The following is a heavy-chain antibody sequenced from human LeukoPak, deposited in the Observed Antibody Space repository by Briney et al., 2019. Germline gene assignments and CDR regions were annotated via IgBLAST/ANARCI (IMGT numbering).Heavy chain of an antibody. V-gene: IGHV3-23*01. CDR2: ISGSGGST. D-gene: IGHD3-3*01. Sequence: PGGSLRLSCAVSGFTFNNYAFHWVRQAPGKGLEWVSAISGSGGSTYYADSVKGRFTISRDNSKNTLYLQMNSLRAEDTAVYYCARTQTYDFWSGYYTGFAFDIWGQGTMVTVSS. CDR1: GFTFNNYA. J-gene: IGHJ3*02. CDR3: ARTQTYDFWSGYYTGFAFDI.